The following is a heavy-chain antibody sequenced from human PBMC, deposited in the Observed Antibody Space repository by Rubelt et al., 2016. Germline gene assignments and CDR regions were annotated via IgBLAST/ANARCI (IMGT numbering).Heavy chain of an antibody. CDR1: GYSISSGYY. Sequence: QVQLQESGPGLVKPSETLSLTCPVSGYSISSGYYWGWIRQPPGKGLEWIGSIYHSGSHYYNPSLKSRVTISVDTSKNQFARKLSSVTAADTAMYYCASADYDFWSGSDRNWFDPWGQGTLVTVSS. CDR3: ASADYDFWSGSDRNWFDP. V-gene: IGHV4-38-2*01. CDR2: IYHSGSH. J-gene: IGHJ5*02. D-gene: IGHD3-3*01.